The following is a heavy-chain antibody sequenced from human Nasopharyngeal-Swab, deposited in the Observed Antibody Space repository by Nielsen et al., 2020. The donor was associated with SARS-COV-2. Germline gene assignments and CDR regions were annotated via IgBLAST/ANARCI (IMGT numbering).Heavy chain of an antibody. CDR3: ATARAYNYGPSFDY. D-gene: IGHD5-18*01. V-gene: IGHV3-7*03. CDR1: GLTFSGYW. CDR2: IKEDGSEK. J-gene: IGHJ4*02. Sequence: GESLKISCAASGLTFSGYWMSWVRQAPGKGLKWVANIKEDGSEKYYVDSVKGRFTISRDNAKNSLSLQMSSLRVEDTAVYYCATARAYNYGPSFDYWGQGTLVTVSS.